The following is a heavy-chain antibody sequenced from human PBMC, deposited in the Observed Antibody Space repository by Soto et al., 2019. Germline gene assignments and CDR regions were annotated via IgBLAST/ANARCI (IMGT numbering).Heavy chain of an antibody. V-gene: IGHV5-51*01. CDR1: GYSFTSYW. J-gene: IGHJ5*02. Sequence: PGESLKISCKGSGYSFTSYWIGWVRQMPGKGLEWMGIIYPGDSDTRYSPSFQGQVTISADKSISTAYLQWSSLKASDTAMYYCARRVQSSLYSGSYVDWFDPWGQGTLVTVSS. CDR2: IYPGDSDT. CDR3: ARRVQSSLYSGSYVDWFDP. D-gene: IGHD1-26*01.